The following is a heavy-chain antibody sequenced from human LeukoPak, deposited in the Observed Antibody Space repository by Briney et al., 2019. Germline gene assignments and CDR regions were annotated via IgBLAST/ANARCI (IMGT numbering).Heavy chain of an antibody. J-gene: IGHJ4*02. Sequence: WASVKVSCKASGYTFTSYDINWVRQATGQGLEWMGWMNPNSGNTGYAQKFQGRVTMTRNGSITTAYMELSSLRSEDTAVYYCARRHGRCSDGSCYYPDYWGQGTLVTVSS. CDR2: MNPNSGNT. CDR3: ARRHGRCSDGSCYYPDY. CDR1: GYTFTSYD. V-gene: IGHV1-8*01. D-gene: IGHD2-15*01.